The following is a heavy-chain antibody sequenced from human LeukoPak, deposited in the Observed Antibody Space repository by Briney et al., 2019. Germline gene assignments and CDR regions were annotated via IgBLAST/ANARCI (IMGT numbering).Heavy chain of an antibody. V-gene: IGHV4-59*01. CDR1: GGSISSYY. D-gene: IGHD6-13*01. J-gene: IGHJ6*02. CDR3: ATQGGYSSSWYAFHYGMDV. Sequence: SETLSLTWTVSGGSISSYYWSWIRQPPGKGLEWIGYIYYSGSTNYNPSLKSRVTISVDTSKNQFSLKLSSVTAADTAVYYCATQGGYSSSWYAFHYGMDVWGQGTTVTVSS. CDR2: IYYSGST.